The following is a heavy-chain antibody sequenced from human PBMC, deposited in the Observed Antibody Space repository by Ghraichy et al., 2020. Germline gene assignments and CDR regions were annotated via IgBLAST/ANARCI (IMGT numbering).Heavy chain of an antibody. J-gene: IGHJ5*02. Sequence: ASVKVSCKASGYTFTGYYMHWVRQAPGQGLEWMGWINPNSGGTNYAQKFQGRVTMTRDTSISTAYMELSRLRSDDTAVYYCARGLRVVVAATPWFDPWGQGTLVTVSS. CDR1: GYTFTGYY. D-gene: IGHD2-15*01. CDR2: INPNSGGT. CDR3: ARGLRVVVAATPWFDP. V-gene: IGHV1-2*02.